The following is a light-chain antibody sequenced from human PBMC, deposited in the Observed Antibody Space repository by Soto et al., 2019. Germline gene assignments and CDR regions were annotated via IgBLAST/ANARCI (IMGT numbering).Light chain of an antibody. CDR3: KQYKSYWT. CDR2: KAS. CDR1: QNVNNC. V-gene: IGKV1-5*03. J-gene: IGKJ1*01. Sequence: DIQMTQSPSTLSASVGDRVTITCRASQNVNNCLAWYQQKPGKAPKLLIHKASNLESGLPSRFSGSGSGTVFSLNISNLHPDDYATYYSKQYKSYWTFGQGTKVEIK.